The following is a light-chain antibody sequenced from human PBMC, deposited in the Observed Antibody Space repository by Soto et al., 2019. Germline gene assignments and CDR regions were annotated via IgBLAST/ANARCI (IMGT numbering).Light chain of an antibody. CDR3: SSDTSTSAVL. Sequence: QSALNQPASVSGSPGQSITISFTGTSSDVGGYNYVSWYQQHPGKAPKLMIYEVSNRPSGVSNRFSGSKSGNRASLTISGLQAEDEADYYCSSDTSTSAVLFGGGTKLTVL. CDR2: EVS. CDR1: SSDVGGYNY. V-gene: IGLV2-14*01. J-gene: IGLJ2*01.